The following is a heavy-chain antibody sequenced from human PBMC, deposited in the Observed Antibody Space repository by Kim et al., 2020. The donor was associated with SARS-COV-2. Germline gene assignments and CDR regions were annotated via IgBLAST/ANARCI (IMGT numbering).Heavy chain of an antibody. CDR3: ARVGVNYDILTGYRTGGYYYYGMDV. D-gene: IGHD3-9*01. Sequence: GGSLRLSCAASGFTFSSYGMHWVRQAPGKGLEWVAVIWYDGSNKYYADSVKGRFTISRDNSKNTLYLQMNSLRAEDTAVYYCARVGVNYDILTGYRTGGYYYYGMDVWGQGTTVTVSS. J-gene: IGHJ6*02. V-gene: IGHV3-33*01. CDR2: IWYDGSNK. CDR1: GFTFSSYG.